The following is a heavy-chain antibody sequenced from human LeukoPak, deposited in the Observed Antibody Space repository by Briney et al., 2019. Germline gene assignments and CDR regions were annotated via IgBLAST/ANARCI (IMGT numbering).Heavy chain of an antibody. J-gene: IGHJ5*02. Sequence: PSETLSLTCTVSGGSISSSSYYWGWIRQPPGKGLEWIGSIYHSGSTYYNPSLKSRVTISVDRSKNQFSLKLSSVTAADTAVYYCARGYCSSTSCSNWFDPWGQGTLVTVSS. CDR1: GGSISSSSYY. D-gene: IGHD2-2*01. V-gene: IGHV4-39*07. CDR2: IYHSGST. CDR3: ARGYCSSTSCSNWFDP.